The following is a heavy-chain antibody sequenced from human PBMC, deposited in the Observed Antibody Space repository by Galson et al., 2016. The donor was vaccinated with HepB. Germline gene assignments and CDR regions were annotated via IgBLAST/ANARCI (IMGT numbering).Heavy chain of an antibody. CDR2: ISSSGSTI. V-gene: IGHV3-11*04. CDR1: GFTLSDYY. J-gene: IGHJ4*02. Sequence: SLRLSCAASGFTLSDYYMSWIRQAPGKGLEWVSYISSSGSTIYYPDSVKGRFTISRDNAKNSLYMQMNSLRAEDTAVCYGARKGTSSWSIFDYWGQGTLVSVSS. D-gene: IGHD6-13*01. CDR3: ARKGTSSWSIFDY.